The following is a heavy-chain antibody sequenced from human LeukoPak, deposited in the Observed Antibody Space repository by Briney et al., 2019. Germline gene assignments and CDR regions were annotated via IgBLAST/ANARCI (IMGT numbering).Heavy chain of an antibody. CDR2: INHSGST. CDR3: ARESIAVAGTNWFDP. D-gene: IGHD6-19*01. V-gene: IGHV4-34*01. Sequence: SETLSLTCTVSGGSISSYYWSWIRQPPGKGLEWIGEINHSGSTNYNPSLKSRVTISVDTSKNQFSLKLSSVTAADTAVYYCARESIAVAGTNWFDPWGQGTLVTVSS. J-gene: IGHJ5*02. CDR1: GGSISSYY.